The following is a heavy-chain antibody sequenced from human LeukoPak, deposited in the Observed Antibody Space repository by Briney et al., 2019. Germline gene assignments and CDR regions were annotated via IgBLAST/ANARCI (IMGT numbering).Heavy chain of an antibody. J-gene: IGHJ4*02. V-gene: IGHV3-23*01. D-gene: IGHD1/OR15-1a*01. CDR1: GFTVSSDY. CDR3: AKNGPRNNYYYFDC. CDR2: ITGSGSST. Sequence: PGGSLRLSCAASGFTVSSDYMSWVRQAPGKGLEWVSAITGSGSSTYYADSVKGRFTISRDNSKNTLSLQMSSLRAEDTALYYCAKNGPRNNYYYFDCWGQGTLVTVSS.